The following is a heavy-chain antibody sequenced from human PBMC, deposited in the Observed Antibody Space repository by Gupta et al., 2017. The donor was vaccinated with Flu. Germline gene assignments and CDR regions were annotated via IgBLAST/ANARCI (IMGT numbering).Heavy chain of an antibody. CDR2: INHSGSP. Sequence: SDYYWHWVRQASGKGLEWIGDINHSGSPTYNPSLMSRATISVDTSKNQFSLRLNSVTAADAAVYYCAATVRPMIRGINSSRHRWFDPWGQGT. J-gene: IGHJ5*02. CDR1: SDYY. V-gene: IGHV4-34*01. D-gene: IGHD3-10*01. CDR3: AATVRPMIRGINSSRHRWFDP.